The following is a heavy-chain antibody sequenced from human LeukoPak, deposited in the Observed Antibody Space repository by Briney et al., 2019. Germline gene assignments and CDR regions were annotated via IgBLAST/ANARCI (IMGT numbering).Heavy chain of an antibody. V-gene: IGHV4-59*01. D-gene: IGHD5-18*01. CDR2: IYYSGST. CDR1: GGSISSYY. CDR3: ARTTEGGYTYDYFYYYYMDV. Sequence: SETLSLTCTVSGGSISSYYWSWIRQPPGKGLEWIGYIYYSGSTNYNPSLKSRVTISVDTSKNQFSLKLSSVTAADTAVYYCARTTEGGYTYDYFYYYYMDVWGKGTTVTVSS. J-gene: IGHJ6*03.